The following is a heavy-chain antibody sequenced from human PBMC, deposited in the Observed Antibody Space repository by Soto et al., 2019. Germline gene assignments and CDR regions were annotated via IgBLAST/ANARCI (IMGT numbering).Heavy chain of an antibody. CDR1: GGSISSGSYS. D-gene: IGHD3-10*01. CDR3: ARNYYGSGSYYNADWFDP. V-gene: IGHV4-31*02. Sequence: SETLSLTCGVSGGSISSGSYSWSWIRQPPGKGLEWIGYIYYSGGTYYNPSLKSRVTISVDTSKNQFSLKLSSVTAADTAVYYCARNYYGSGSYYNADWFDPWGQGTLVTVSS. CDR2: IYYSGGT. J-gene: IGHJ5*02.